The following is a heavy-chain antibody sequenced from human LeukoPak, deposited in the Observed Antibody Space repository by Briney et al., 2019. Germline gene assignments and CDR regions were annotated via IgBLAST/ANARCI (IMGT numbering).Heavy chain of an antibody. CDR1: GFTVSSSY. V-gene: IGHV3-66*01. D-gene: IGHD5-24*01. CDR2: IYSGGIT. Sequence: GGSLRLSCAASGFTVSSSYMSWVRQAPGRGLGWVSVIYSGGITYYADSVKGRFTISRDNSKNTLYLQMNSLRAEDTAAYYCAKDDAVEMATIGCRDYWGQGTLVTVSS. J-gene: IGHJ4*02. CDR3: AKDDAVEMATIGCRDY.